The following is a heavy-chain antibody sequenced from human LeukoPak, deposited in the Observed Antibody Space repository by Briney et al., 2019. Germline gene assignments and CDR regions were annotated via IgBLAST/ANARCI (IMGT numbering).Heavy chain of an antibody. Sequence: SETLSLTCTVSGGSLSSYYWSWIRQPPGKGLEWIGYIYYSGSANYHPPLKSRVTISVDTSKNRFSLRLSSVTAADTAVYYCARVTGYMVEDYFDYWGQGTLVTVSS. CDR2: IYYSGSA. CDR3: ARVTGYMVEDYFDY. D-gene: IGHD6-13*01. CDR1: GGSLSSYY. V-gene: IGHV4-59*01. J-gene: IGHJ4*02.